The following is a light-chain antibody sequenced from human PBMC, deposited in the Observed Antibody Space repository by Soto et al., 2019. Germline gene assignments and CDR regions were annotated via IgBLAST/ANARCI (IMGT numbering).Light chain of an antibody. CDR2: RNN. CDR1: SSNIGDSY. Sequence: QSVLTQPPSASETPGQKVTISCSGGSSNIGDSYVYWYQQLPGTAPKLLIYRNNQRPSGVPDRFSGSKPGTSASLAISGLRSEDEADYYCAAWDDSLIGPVFGGGTQLTVL. CDR3: AAWDDSLIGPV. V-gene: IGLV1-47*01. J-gene: IGLJ2*01.